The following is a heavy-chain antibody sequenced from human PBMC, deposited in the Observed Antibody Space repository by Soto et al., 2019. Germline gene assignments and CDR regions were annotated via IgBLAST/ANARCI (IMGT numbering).Heavy chain of an antibody. D-gene: IGHD6-13*01. CDR2: IIPMLAIT. Sequence: QVQLVQSGAEVKKPGSSVKVSCKASGGTFNVYTIIWVRQAPGQGLEWMGRIIPMLAITNYAQRFQGRVTLTADTSTTTAYMELSSLTSEDTAVDYCALGSWSGEAFDIWGQGTLVTVSS. CDR1: GGTFNVYT. V-gene: IGHV1-69*02. J-gene: IGHJ3*02. CDR3: ALGSWSGEAFDI.